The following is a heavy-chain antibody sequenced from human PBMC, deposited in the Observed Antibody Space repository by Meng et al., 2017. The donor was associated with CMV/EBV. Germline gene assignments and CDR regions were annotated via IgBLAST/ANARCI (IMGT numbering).Heavy chain of an antibody. CDR2: INHSGST. Sequence: HVPLQQCGAGLVPPSETLSLTCSVYGGSFSGDYWSWIRQPPGKGLEWIGVINHSGSTNYNPSLKSRVTISVDTSKNQFSLKLSSVTAADTAVYYCARVWDSGWDYWGQGTLVTVSS. J-gene: IGHJ4*02. CDR1: GGSFSGDY. CDR3: ARVWDSGWDY. V-gene: IGHV4-34*01. D-gene: IGHD3-22*01.